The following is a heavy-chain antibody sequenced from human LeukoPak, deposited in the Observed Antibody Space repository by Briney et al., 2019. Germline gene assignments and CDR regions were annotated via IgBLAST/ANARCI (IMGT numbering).Heavy chain of an antibody. V-gene: IGHV1-8*02. Sequence: ASVKVSCKASGYTFTGYYMHWVRQATGQGLEWMGWMNPNSGNTGYAQKFQGRVTMTRNTSISTAYMELSSLRSEDTAVYYCARAGATVTLYNWFDPWGQGTLVTVSS. CDR2: MNPNSGNT. CDR3: ARAGATVTLYNWFDP. J-gene: IGHJ5*02. CDR1: GYTFTGYY. D-gene: IGHD4-11*01.